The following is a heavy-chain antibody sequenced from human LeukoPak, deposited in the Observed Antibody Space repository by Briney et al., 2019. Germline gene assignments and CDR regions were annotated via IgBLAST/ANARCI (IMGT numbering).Heavy chain of an antibody. D-gene: IGHD2-2*01. CDR1: GFTFSTYG. CDR3: ARRGYCSSTSCSFDY. CDR2: IGGSGETT. J-gene: IGHJ4*02. Sequence: GGSLRLSCAASGFTFSTYGMSWVRQAPGKGLEWVAIIGGSGETTIYGDSVKGRLTISRDNSKNTVYLQMNSLRAEDTAVYYCARRGYCSSTSCSFDYWGQGTLVTVSS. V-gene: IGHV3-23*01.